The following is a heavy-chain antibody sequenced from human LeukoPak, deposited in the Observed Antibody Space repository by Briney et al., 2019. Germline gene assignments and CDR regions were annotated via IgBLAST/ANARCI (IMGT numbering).Heavy chain of an antibody. D-gene: IGHD3-3*01. CDR3: ARVLVYTIFGAVIPKDYMDV. Sequence: SETLSLTCAVYGGSFSGYYWSWIRQPPGKGLEWIGEINHSGSTNYNPSLKSRVAISVDTSKNQFSLRLSSVTAADTAVYYCARVLVYTIFGAVIPKDYMDVWGKGTTVTVSS. CDR1: GGSFSGYY. J-gene: IGHJ6*03. CDR2: INHSGST. V-gene: IGHV4-34*01.